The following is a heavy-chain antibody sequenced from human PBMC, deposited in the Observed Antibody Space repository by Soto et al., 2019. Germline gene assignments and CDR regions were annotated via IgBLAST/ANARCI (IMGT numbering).Heavy chain of an antibody. Sequence: GESLKISCQGSGYTFNNYWIAWVRQVPGEGLEWMGFVYPGDSDTRYSPSFQGHVTISADKSDTTAYLQWASLKASDKGMYYCERFLFSRYSGYEFDSWYQGILVTVS. CDR2: VYPGDSDT. J-gene: IGHJ4*02. CDR1: GYTFNNYW. CDR3: ERFLFSRYSGYEFDS. D-gene: IGHD2-2*01. V-gene: IGHV5-51*01.